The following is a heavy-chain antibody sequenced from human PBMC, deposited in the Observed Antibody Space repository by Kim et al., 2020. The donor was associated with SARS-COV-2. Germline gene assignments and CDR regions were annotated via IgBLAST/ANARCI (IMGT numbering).Heavy chain of an antibody. D-gene: IGHD6-19*01. CDR2: ISWNSGSI. J-gene: IGHJ4*01. V-gene: IGHV3-9*01. CDR3: ATNHAGYSSGWAPFDY. Sequence: GGSLRLSCAASGFTFDDYAMHWVRQAPGKGLEWVSGISWNSGSIGYADSVKGRFTISRDNAKNSLYLQMNSLRAEDTALYYCATNHAGYSSGWAPFDYWG. CDR1: GFTFDDYA.